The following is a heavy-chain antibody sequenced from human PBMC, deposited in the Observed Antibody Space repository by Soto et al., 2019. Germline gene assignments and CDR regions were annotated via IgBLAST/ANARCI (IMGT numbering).Heavy chain of an antibody. V-gene: IGHV4-4*07. CDR3: ARSSHKESWFDP. Sequence: SETLSLTCTFSVGAVSNFYLKWIRQPAGKGLEWIGRIYSSGGTNYNPSLRSRVTMSVDTSKNQFSLKLNSVTAADTAVYYCARSSHKESWFDPWGQGTLVTVSS. J-gene: IGHJ5*02. CDR2: IYSSGGT. CDR1: VGAVSNFY. D-gene: IGHD2-15*01.